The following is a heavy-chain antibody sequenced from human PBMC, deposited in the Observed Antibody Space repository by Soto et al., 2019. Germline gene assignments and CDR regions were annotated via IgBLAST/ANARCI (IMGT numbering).Heavy chain of an antibody. J-gene: IGHJ4*02. Sequence: QVQLQESGPGLVKPSGTLTLTCGVSDGSNSNNNWWSWVRQSPGKGLEWIGEVYDGGRTDYNPSLKGRVTISLDKSNSHFSLKLSSVTAADTAVYYCVIRSYHYQFHYWGQGTLVTVSS. CDR3: VIRSYHYQFHY. CDR2: VYDGGRT. D-gene: IGHD3-16*02. CDR1: DGSNSNNNW. V-gene: IGHV4-4*02.